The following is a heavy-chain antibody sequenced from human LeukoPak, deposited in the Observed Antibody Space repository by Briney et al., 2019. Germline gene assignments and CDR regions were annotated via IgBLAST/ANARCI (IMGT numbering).Heavy chain of an antibody. J-gene: IGHJ4*02. CDR3: ARERGYNYGHSDY. D-gene: IGHD5-18*01. V-gene: IGHV3-48*02. Sequence: GESLRLSCAASGFTFSSYSMNWVRQAPGKGLEWVSYISSSGGTIYDADSVRGRFTISRDNAKNSLYLQMNSLRDEDTAVYYCARERGYNYGHSDYWGQGTLVTVSS. CDR2: ISSSGGTI. CDR1: GFTFSSYS.